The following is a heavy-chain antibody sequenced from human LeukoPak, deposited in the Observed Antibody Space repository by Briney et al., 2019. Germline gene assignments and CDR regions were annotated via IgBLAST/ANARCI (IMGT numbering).Heavy chain of an antibody. V-gene: IGHV3-74*01. CDR3: ARSSSTSCYF. J-gene: IGHJ4*02. CDR2: VISDGSYT. Sequence: GGSLRLSCAAPGFTFTSYWMHWVRQAPGKGLVWVSRVISDGSYTSYADSVKGRFTISRDNAKNTLYLQMNSLRAEDTAVYYCARSSSTSCYFWGQGTLVTVSS. D-gene: IGHD2-2*01. CDR1: GFTFTSYW.